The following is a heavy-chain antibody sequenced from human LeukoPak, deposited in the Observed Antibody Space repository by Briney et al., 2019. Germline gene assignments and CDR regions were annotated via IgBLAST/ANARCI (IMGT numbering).Heavy chain of an antibody. CDR3: ARGTFVVSTVEAAFDI. CDR2: IYSGGST. CDR1: GFTFSSYA. Sequence: GGSLRLSCAASGFTFSSYAMSWFRQAPGKGLEWVSVIYSGGSTYYADSVKGRFTISRDNSKNTLSLQMNSLRAEDTAVYYCARGTFVVSTVEAAFDIWGQGTMVTVSS. J-gene: IGHJ3*02. V-gene: IGHV3-53*01. D-gene: IGHD5/OR15-5a*01.